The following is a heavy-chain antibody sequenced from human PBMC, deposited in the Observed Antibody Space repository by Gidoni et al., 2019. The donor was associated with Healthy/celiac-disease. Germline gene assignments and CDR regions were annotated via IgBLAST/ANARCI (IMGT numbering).Heavy chain of an antibody. CDR2: ISSSSSNI. V-gene: IGHV3-21*01. CDR3: ARENASEYSSSCYLDY. Sequence: EVQLVETGRGLVTPGGSLILSSSASGFTFSSYSMNWVRQAPGKGLEWVSSISSSSSNIYYTDSVKGRFTISRDNAKNSLYLQMNSVRAEDTAVYYCARENASEYSSSCYLDYWGQGTLGTVSS. D-gene: IGHD6-13*01. CDR1: GFTFSSYS. J-gene: IGHJ4*02.